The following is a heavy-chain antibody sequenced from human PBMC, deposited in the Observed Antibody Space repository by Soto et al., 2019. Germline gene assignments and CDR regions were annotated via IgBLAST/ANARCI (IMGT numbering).Heavy chain of an antibody. CDR3: AKASRYCSSTSCPTHWFDP. CDR2: ISYDGSNK. D-gene: IGHD2-2*01. CDR1: GFTFSSYG. J-gene: IGHJ5*02. Sequence: LRLSCAASGFTFSSYGMHWVRQAPGKGLEWVAVISYDGSNKYYADSVKGRFTISRDNSKNTLYLQMNSLRAEDTAVYYCAKASRYCSSTSCPTHWFDPWGQGTLVTVSS. V-gene: IGHV3-30*18.